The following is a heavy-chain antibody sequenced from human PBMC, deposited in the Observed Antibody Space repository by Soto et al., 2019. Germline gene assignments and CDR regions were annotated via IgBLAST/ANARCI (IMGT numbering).Heavy chain of an antibody. J-gene: IGHJ4*02. CDR3: AKDRYLDHDSRGYLFDN. D-gene: IGHD3-22*01. Sequence: EVQLLESGGDLIQPGGSLRLSCAASGVTFNIYAMTWVRQAPGKGLEWVSAISRYGDITYYADSVEGRFSISRDNSKNTRYLQMNSLRAEDTAVYYCAKDRYLDHDSRGYLFDNWGQGTLVTVSS. CDR1: GVTFNIYA. CDR2: ISRYGDIT. V-gene: IGHV3-23*01.